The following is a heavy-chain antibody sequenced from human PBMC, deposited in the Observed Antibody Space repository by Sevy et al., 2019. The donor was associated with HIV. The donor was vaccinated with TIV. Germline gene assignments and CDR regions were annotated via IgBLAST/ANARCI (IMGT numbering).Heavy chain of an antibody. V-gene: IGHV3-30*18. J-gene: IGHJ6*02. CDR3: AKDRGNCLGGYYNGMNV. CDR2: ISHDGSDK. CDR1: GFTFTTYG. D-gene: IGHD2-21*01. Sequence: GGCLRLSCAASGFTFTTYGMYWVRQAPGKGLEWVALISHDGSDKHYADSVKGRFYISRDNSKNTLYVQMNSLRAEDTAMYYCAKDRGNCLGGYYNGMNVWGQGTTVTVSS.